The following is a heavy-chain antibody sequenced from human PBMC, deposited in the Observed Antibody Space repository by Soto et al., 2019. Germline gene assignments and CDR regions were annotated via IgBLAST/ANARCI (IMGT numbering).Heavy chain of an antibody. V-gene: IGHV3-30*18. D-gene: IGHD3-3*01. CDR2: ISYDGSNK. J-gene: IGHJ4*02. CDR3: AKDRVHYDFWSGYYTPYYFDY. Sequence: GGSLRLSCAASGFTFSSYGTHWVRQAPGKGLEWVAVISYDGSNKYYADSVKGRFTISRDNSKNTLYLQMNSLRAEDTAVYYCAKDRVHYDFWSGYYTPYYFDYWGQGTLVTVSS. CDR1: GFTFSSYG.